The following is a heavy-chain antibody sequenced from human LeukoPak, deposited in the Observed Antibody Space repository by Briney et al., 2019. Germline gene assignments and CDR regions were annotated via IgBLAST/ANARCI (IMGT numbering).Heavy chain of an antibody. D-gene: IGHD3-10*01. CDR2: ISGSGGST. J-gene: IGHJ4*02. CDR3: AKHGSGSYWFFGY. V-gene: IGHV3-23*01. Sequence: GGSLRLSCAASGFTFSSYDMHWVRQATGKGLEWVSAISGSGGSTYYADSVKGRFTISRDNSKNTLYLQMNSLRAEDTAVYYCAKHGSGSYWFFGYWGQGTLVTVSS. CDR1: GFTFSSYD.